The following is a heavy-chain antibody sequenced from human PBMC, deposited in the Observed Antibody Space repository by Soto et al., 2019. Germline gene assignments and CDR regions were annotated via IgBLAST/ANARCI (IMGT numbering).Heavy chain of an antibody. Sequence: RLSCAASGFTFDDYAMHLVRQAPGKGLEWVSLISWDGGSTYYADSVKGRFTISRDNSKNSLYLQMNSLRAEDTALYYCAKDIRARTYYDFWSGYYPKGMDVWGQGTTVTVSS. V-gene: IGHV3-43D*04. CDR3: AKDIRARTYYDFWSGYYPKGMDV. J-gene: IGHJ6*02. CDR2: ISWDGGST. CDR1: GFTFDDYA. D-gene: IGHD3-3*01.